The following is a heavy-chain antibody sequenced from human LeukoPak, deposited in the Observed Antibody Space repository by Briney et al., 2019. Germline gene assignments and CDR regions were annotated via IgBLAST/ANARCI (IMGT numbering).Heavy chain of an antibody. CDR1: GGSFSSYA. CDR2: IIPIFGIA. Sequence: SVKVSCKASGGSFSSYAISWVRQAPGQGLEWMGRIIPIFGIANYAQKFQGRVTITTDKSTSTAYMELSSLRSEDTAVYYCASGIYSYGHQYYFDYWGQGTLVTVSS. V-gene: IGHV1-69*04. J-gene: IGHJ4*02. D-gene: IGHD5-18*01. CDR3: ASGIYSYGHQYYFDY.